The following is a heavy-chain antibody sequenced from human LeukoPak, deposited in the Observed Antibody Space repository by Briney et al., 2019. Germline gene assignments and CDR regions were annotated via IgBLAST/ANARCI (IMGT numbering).Heavy chain of an antibody. V-gene: IGHV1-2*02. CDR2: MNPNSGGT. CDR1: GYTFTDYY. Sequence: ASVKVSCKASGYTFTDYYMHWVRQAPGQGLEWMGWMNPNSGGTNYAQKFQGRVTMTRDMSTSTVYMELSSLRSEDTAVYYCAREQAAGTADAFDIWGQGTMVTVSS. J-gene: IGHJ3*02. CDR3: AREQAAGTADAFDI. D-gene: IGHD6-13*01.